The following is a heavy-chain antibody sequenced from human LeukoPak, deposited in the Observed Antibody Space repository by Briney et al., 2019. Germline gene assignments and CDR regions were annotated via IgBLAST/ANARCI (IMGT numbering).Heavy chain of an antibody. CDR1: GFTFRSYS. CDR2: ITTSSRTI. CDR3: ASLYGD. J-gene: IGHJ4*02. D-gene: IGHD3-16*01. Sequence: GGSLRLSCAASGFTFRSYSMNWVRQAPGKGLELISYITTSSRTIYYADSVKGRFTISRDNSKNTLYLQVNSLRAEDTAVYYCASLYGDWGQGTLVTVSS. V-gene: IGHV3-48*01.